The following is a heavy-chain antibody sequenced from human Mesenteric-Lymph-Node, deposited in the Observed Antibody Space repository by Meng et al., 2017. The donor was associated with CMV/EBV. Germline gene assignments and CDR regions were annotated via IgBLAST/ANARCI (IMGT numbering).Heavy chain of an antibody. D-gene: IGHD2-2*01. CDR3: ARGGYCRSTTCYQVFDS. Sequence: LTFEDYGIAWVRQTPGKGLEWVAGINWNGASADYADSVKGRFTISRDNAKNSLYLQMSSLRVEDTALYHCARGGYCRSTTCYQVFDSWGQGTLVTVSS. V-gene: IGHV3-20*01. J-gene: IGHJ5*01. CDR2: INWNGASA. CDR1: LTFEDYG.